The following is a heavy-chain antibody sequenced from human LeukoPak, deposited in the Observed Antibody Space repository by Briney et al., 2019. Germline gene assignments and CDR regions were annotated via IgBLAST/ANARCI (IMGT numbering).Heavy chain of an antibody. CDR1: GGSISGSGYY. CDR2: VYDSGST. V-gene: IGHV4-39*07. Sequence: MTSETLSLTCTVSGGSISGSGYYWGWIRQPPGKGLEWIGSVYDSGSTYYNPSLKSRVTIHVDTSKNQFSLKLSSVTAADTAVYYCARESRWGQGTLVTVSS. J-gene: IGHJ4*02. CDR3: ARESR.